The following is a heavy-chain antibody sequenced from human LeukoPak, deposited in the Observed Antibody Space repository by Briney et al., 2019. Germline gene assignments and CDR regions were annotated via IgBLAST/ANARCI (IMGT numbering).Heavy chain of an antibody. Sequence: PSETLSLTCTVSGGSISSYYCSWIRQPPGKVREWIGYIYYSGSTYSNPTFKSRLTISVDTSKNQLSLNLTSFTAADAGVYYCASDFGYDGFDWATWGQGTLVTVSS. V-gene: IGHV4-59*08. D-gene: IGHD5-12*01. CDR2: IYYSGST. J-gene: IGHJ5*02. CDR3: ASDFGYDGFDWAT. CDR1: GGSISSYY.